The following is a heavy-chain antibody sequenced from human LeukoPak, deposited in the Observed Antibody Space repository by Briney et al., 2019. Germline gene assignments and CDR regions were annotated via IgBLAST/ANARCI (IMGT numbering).Heavy chain of an antibody. Sequence: GGSLRLSCAASGFTFTSYDMNWVRQAPGKGLEWVSGISGSGGSTYYADSVKGRFTISRDNSKNTLYLQMNSLRAEDTAVYYCATRRGYSYGFQTFDYWGQGTLVTVSS. J-gene: IGHJ4*02. V-gene: IGHV3-23*01. CDR2: ISGSGGST. D-gene: IGHD5-18*01. CDR3: ATRRGYSYGFQTFDY. CDR1: GFTFTSYD.